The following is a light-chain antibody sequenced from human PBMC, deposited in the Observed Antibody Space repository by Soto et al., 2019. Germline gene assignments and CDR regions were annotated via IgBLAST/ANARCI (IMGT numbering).Light chain of an antibody. V-gene: IGKV3-15*01. CDR2: GAS. Sequence: EIVMTQSPATLSVSPGERATLSCRASQSVNSNLAWYQQRPGQAPRLLIHGASTRAPGIPARFSGSGSGTEFTLTISSLQSEDFAVYYCQQYYLWPWTFGQGTRVQIK. CDR1: QSVNSN. CDR3: QQYYLWPWT. J-gene: IGKJ1*01.